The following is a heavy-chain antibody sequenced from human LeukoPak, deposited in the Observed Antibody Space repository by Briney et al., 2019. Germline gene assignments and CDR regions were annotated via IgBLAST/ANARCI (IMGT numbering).Heavy chain of an antibody. D-gene: IGHD5-12*01. J-gene: IGHJ4*02. CDR2: IYYSGST. Sequence: SETLSLTCTVSGDSISRYYWSWIRQPPGKGLEWIAFIYYSGSTNYNPSLKSRITISMDTSRNQFSLRLSSVTAADTAVYYRAKHLVATTPFFDYWGQGTPVTVSS. V-gene: IGHV4-59*08. CDR1: GDSISRYY. CDR3: AKHLVATTPFFDY.